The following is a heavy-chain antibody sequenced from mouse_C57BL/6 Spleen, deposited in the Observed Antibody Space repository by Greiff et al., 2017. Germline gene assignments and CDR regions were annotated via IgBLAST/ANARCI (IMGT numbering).Heavy chain of an antibody. Sequence: QVQLQQPGAELVRPGSSVKLSCKASGYTFTSYWMHWVKQRPIQGLEWIGNIDPSDSETHYNQKFKDKATLTVDKSSSTAYMQLSSLTSEDSAVYYCAREDDGYYKAFAYWGQGTLVTVSA. CDR3: AREDDGYYKAFAY. CDR1: GYTFTSYW. J-gene: IGHJ3*01. V-gene: IGHV1-52*01. D-gene: IGHD2-3*01. CDR2: IDPSDSET.